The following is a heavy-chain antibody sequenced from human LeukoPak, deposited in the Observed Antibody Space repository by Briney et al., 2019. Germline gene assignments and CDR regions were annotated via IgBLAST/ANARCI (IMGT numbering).Heavy chain of an antibody. CDR1: GFNFNSYT. Sequence: GGSLRLSCAASGFNFNSYTMNWVRQAPGKGLQWVANILASGSPTYYADSVKGRFTVSRDNSKNTLYLQMDSLTADDTAVYHCAKDLTGAYCSDYWGQGTLVTVSS. CDR3: AKDLTGAYCSDY. CDR2: ILASGSPT. V-gene: IGHV3-NL1*01. D-gene: IGHD3-9*01. J-gene: IGHJ4*02.